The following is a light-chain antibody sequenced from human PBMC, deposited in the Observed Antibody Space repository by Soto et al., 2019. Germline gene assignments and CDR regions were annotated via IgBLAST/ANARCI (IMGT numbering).Light chain of an antibody. V-gene: IGKV3-20*01. CDR1: QSVSSSY. CDR3: QQFGSSPLFT. CDR2: GAS. Sequence: EIVLTQSPGTLSLCPGERATLSCRASQSVSSSYLAWYQQKPGRAPRLLIYGASSRATGIPDRFSGSGSGTEFTITISRLEPEDFAVYYCQQFGSSPLFTFGPGTKVDVK. J-gene: IGKJ3*01.